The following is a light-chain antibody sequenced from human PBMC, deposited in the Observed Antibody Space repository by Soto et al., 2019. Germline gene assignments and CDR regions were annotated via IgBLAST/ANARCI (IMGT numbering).Light chain of an antibody. Sequence: DIQMTQSPSSLSASVGDRVTITCRASQGISNYLAWYQQKPGKVPKLLIYAASTLHSGVPSRFSGSGSGTDFTITISSLQPEDVATYYCQKYNSAPRPFGQGTKVEIK. CDR3: QKYNSAPRP. CDR2: AAS. V-gene: IGKV1-27*01. J-gene: IGKJ1*01. CDR1: QGISNY.